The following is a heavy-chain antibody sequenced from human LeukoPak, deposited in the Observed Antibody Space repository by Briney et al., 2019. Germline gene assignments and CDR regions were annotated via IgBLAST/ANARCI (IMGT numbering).Heavy chain of an antibody. V-gene: IGHV4-34*01. J-gene: IGHJ4*02. CDR3: ARVPNPYSSSWYYFDY. CDR1: GGSFSGYY. CDR2: INHSGST. Sequence: SETLSLTCAVYGGSFSGYYWSWIRQPPGKGLEWIGEINHSGSTNYNPSLKSRVTISVDTSKNQFSLKLSSVTAADTAVYYCARVPNPYSSSWYYFDYWGQGTLVTVSS. D-gene: IGHD6-13*01.